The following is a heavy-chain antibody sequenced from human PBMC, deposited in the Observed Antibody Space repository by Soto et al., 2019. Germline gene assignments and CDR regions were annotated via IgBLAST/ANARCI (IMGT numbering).Heavy chain of an antibody. V-gene: IGHV1-18*01. CDR2: ISAYNGNT. CDR1: GYTFTSYR. D-gene: IGHD4-17*01. J-gene: IGHJ4*02. Sequence: XSVKVSFNASGYTFTSYRISWVRHTPGQGLEWMGWISAYNGNTNYAQKLQGRVTMTTDTSTSTAYMELRSLRSDDTAVYYCARADLSMTTVTAYFDYWGQGTLVTVSS. CDR3: ARADLSMTTVTAYFDY.